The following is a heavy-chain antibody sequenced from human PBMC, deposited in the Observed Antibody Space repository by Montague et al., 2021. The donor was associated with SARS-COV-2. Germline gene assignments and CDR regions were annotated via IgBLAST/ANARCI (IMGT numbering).Heavy chain of an antibody. Sequence: SETLSLTCAVYGGSFSGCYCSWIRQPPGKGLEWIGEINHSGSTNXNPSLKSRVTISVDTSKNQFSLKLSSVTAADMAVYYCAIPMVRGFSRAFDIWGQGTMVTVSS. CDR3: AIPMVRGFSRAFDI. V-gene: IGHV4-34*01. CDR2: INHSGST. D-gene: IGHD3-10*01. J-gene: IGHJ3*02. CDR1: GGSFSGCY.